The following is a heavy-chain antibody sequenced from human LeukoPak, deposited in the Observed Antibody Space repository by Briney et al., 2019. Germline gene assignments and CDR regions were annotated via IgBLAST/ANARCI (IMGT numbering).Heavy chain of an antibody. CDR2: INEGGNEK. Sequence: GGSLRLSCAASGFTFRNYWMSWVRQVPGKGLEWVVNINEGGNEKNYVDSVKGRFTMSRDNVKNTLYLQMSSLRVEDTAVYYCARDPRNVGLAPWGQGTLVTVSS. D-gene: IGHD2-15*01. J-gene: IGHJ5*02. CDR3: ARDPRNVGLAP. V-gene: IGHV3-7*01. CDR1: GFTFRNYW.